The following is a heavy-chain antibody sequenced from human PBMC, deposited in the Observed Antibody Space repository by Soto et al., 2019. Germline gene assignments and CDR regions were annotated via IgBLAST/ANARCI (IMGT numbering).Heavy chain of an antibody. Sequence: PGGSLRLCCTASGFTCGDYAMSWFRQAQGNGLEWVGFIRSKAYGGTTEYAASVKGRFTISRDDSKSIAYLQMNSLKTEDTAVYYCTRDRRYSSSWYGVAVDYWGQGTLVTVSS. CDR2: IRSKAYGGTT. D-gene: IGHD6-13*01. CDR1: GFTCGDYA. V-gene: IGHV3-49*03. J-gene: IGHJ4*02. CDR3: TRDRRYSSSWYGVAVDY.